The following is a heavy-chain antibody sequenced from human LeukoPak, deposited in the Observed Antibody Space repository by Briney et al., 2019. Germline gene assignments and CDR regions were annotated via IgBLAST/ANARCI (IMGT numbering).Heavy chain of an antibody. J-gene: IGHJ4*02. D-gene: IGHD6-13*01. V-gene: IGHV3-23*01. Sequence: PGGSLRLSCAASGFTFSSYAMSWVRQAPGKGLEWVSAISGSGGSTYYADSVKGRFTISRDNSKNTLYLQMNSLRAEDTAVYYCAKGVYSSSWYYFDYWGQGTLVTVSP. CDR3: AKGVYSSSWYYFDY. CDR2: ISGSGGST. CDR1: GFTFSSYA.